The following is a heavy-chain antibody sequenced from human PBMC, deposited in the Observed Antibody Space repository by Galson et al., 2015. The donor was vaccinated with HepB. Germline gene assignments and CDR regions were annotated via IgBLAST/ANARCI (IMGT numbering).Heavy chain of an antibody. CDR1: GFTFSTSW. J-gene: IGHJ6*04. D-gene: IGHD1-1*01. Sequence: SLRLSCAASGFTFSTSWMYWVRQAPGKGLVWVSRIKSDGSSTTYADAVKGRFTISRENAKNTLYLQMNSLTVEVTAVYYCVTGYFMDVWGEGTTVTVSS. CDR3: VTGYFMDV. V-gene: IGHV3-74*03. CDR2: IKSDGSST.